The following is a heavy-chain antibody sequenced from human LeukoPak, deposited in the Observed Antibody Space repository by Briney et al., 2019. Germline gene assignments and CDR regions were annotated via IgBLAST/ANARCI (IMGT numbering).Heavy chain of an antibody. Sequence: ASVKVSCKASGYTFTGYYMHWVRQAPGQGLEWMGWINPNSGGTNYAQKFQGWVTMTRDTSISTAYMELSRLRSDDTAVYYCARASSCWYQGWFDPWGQGTLVTVSS. CDR2: INPNSGGT. D-gene: IGHD6-13*01. J-gene: IGHJ5*02. CDR1: GYTFTGYY. V-gene: IGHV1-2*04. CDR3: ARASSCWYQGWFDP.